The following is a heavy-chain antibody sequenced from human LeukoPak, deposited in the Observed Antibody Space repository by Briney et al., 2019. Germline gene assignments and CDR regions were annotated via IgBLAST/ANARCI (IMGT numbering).Heavy chain of an antibody. CDR1: GFTFSSFI. V-gene: IGHV3-30*04. D-gene: IGHD4-17*01. J-gene: IGHJ6*02. Sequence: GGSLRLSCAASGFTFSSFIMHWVRQAPGKGLEWVAFISYDGRDKYYADSVKGRFTISRDNSKNTLYLQMNSLRAEDTAVYYCAKGIQYGDYVFYYYGMDVWGQGTTVTVSS. CDR3: AKGIQYGDYVFYYYGMDV. CDR2: ISYDGRDK.